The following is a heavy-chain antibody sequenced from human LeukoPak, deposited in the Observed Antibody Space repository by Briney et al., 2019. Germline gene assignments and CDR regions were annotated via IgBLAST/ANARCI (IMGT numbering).Heavy chain of an antibody. Sequence: GGSLRLSCAASGFSVGRSYMTWVRQAPGKGLEWVSEIYAGANTYYAGSVKGRFTISRDNSQNTLYLQMNSLRGEDTAVYYCAKEAGSGWTIFDYWGQGTLVTVSS. CDR1: GFSVGRSY. CDR3: AKEAGSGWTIFDY. D-gene: IGHD6-19*01. CDR2: IYAGANT. V-gene: IGHV3-53*01. J-gene: IGHJ4*02.